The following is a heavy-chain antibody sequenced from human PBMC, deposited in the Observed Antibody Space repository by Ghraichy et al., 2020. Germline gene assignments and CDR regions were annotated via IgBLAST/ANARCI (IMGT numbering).Heavy chain of an antibody. CDR1: GYSFGSFW. V-gene: IGHV5-51*01. D-gene: IGHD1-26*01. CDR2: IYPADSET. CDR3: ARHFSPVGDYDAFDV. J-gene: IGHJ3*01. Sequence: GESLNISCKGSGYSFGSFWIGWVRQMPGKGLEWMGIIYPADSETRYSPLFEGQVTISADKSSRTAYLQWSSLKASDTAMYYCARHFSPVGDYDAFDVWGQGTMVTVS.